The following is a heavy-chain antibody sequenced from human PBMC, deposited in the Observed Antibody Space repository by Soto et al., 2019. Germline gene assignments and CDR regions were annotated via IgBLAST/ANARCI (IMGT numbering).Heavy chain of an antibody. CDR2: INHSGST. Sequence: PSETLSLTCAVYGGSFSGYYWSWIRQPPGKGLEWIGEINHSGSTNYNPSLKSRVTISVDTSKNQFSLKLSSVTAADTAVYYCARGPRYCSSISCYKGSAGFDPWGPEALLSISS. CDR1: GGSFSGYY. D-gene: IGHD2-2*02. J-gene: IGHJ5*02. V-gene: IGHV4-34*01. CDR3: ARGPRYCSSISCYKGSAGFDP.